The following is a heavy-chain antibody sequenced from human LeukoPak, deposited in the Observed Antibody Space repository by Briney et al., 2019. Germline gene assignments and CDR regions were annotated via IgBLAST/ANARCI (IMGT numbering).Heavy chain of an antibody. CDR3: ARHFGVSYYYYGMDV. D-gene: IGHD3-10*01. CDR1: GGSFSGFY. CDR2: INHSGST. V-gene: IGHV4-34*01. J-gene: IGHJ6*02. Sequence: PSETPSLTCAVYGGSFSGFYWSWIRQPPGKGLEWIGEINHSGSTNYNPSLKSRVTISVDTSKNQFSLKLSSVTAADTAVYYCARHFGVSYYYYGMDVWGQGTTVTVSS.